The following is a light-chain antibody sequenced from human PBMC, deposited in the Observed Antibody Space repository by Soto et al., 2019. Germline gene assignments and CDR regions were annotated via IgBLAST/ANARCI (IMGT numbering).Light chain of an antibody. CDR1: SSDIGAYDY. J-gene: IGLJ1*01. CDR2: EVN. Sequence: QSALTQPASLSGSPGQSITISCTGTSSDIGAYDYVSWFQQHTGKAPKLMISEVNNRPSGVSNRFSGSKSGNTAYLTISGLQVEDEAAYFCFSFTTTSTHVFGTGTKVTVL. CDR3: FSFTTTSTHV. V-gene: IGLV2-14*01.